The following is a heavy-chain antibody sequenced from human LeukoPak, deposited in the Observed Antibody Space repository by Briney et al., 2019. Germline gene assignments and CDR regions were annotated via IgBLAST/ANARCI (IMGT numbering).Heavy chain of an antibody. CDR3: AKLYDILTNFDY. V-gene: IGHV3-23*01. D-gene: IGHD3-9*01. CDR1: GFTFSSYA. Sequence: GGSLRLSCAASGFTFSSYAMSWVRQAPGKGLEWVSAISGSGGSTYYADSVKGRFTISRDNSKSTLYLQMNSLRAEDTAVYYCAKLYDILTNFDYWGQGTLVTVSS. CDR2: ISGSGGST. J-gene: IGHJ4*02.